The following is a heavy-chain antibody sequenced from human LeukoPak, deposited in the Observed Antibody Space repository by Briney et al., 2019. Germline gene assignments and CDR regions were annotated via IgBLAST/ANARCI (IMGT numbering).Heavy chain of an antibody. J-gene: IGHJ4*02. CDR3: AREGGIAAPHFDY. D-gene: IGHD6-13*01. CDR1: GFTFSSYA. Sequence: PGGSLRLSCAASGFTFSSYAMSWVRQAPGKGLEWVSSISSSSSYIYYADSVKGRFTISRDNAKNSLYLQMNSLRAEDTAVYYCAREGGIAAPHFDYWGQGTLVTVSS. V-gene: IGHV3-21*01. CDR2: ISSSSSYI.